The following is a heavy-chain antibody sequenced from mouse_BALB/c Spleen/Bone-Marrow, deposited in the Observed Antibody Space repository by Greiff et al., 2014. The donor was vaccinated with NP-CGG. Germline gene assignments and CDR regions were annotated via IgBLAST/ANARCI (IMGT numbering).Heavy chain of an antibody. CDR2: INPSTGYT. CDR1: GYTFTSYW. J-gene: IGHJ2*01. Sequence: VQLQQSGAELAKPGASVKMSCKASGYTFTSYWMHWVKQRPGQGLEWIGYINPSTGYTEYNQKFKDKATLTADKSSSTAYMQLSSLASEDSAVYYCARWGDDGTFDYWGQGTTLTVSS. D-gene: IGHD2-12*01. V-gene: IGHV1-7*01. CDR3: ARWGDDGTFDY.